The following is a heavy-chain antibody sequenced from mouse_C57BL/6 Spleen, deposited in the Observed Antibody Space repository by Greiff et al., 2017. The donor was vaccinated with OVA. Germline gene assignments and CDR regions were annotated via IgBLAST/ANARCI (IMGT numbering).Heavy chain of an antibody. CDR2: IYPGDGDT. J-gene: IGHJ3*01. V-gene: IGHV1-82*01. CDR1: GYAFSSSW. CDR3: ARDGTGAY. Sequence: VMLVESGPELVKPGASVKISCKASGYAFSSSWMNWVKQRPGKGLEWIGRIYPGDGDTNYNGKFKGKATLTADNSSSTAYMQLSSLTSEDSAVDFCARDGTGAYWGQGTLVTVSA. D-gene: IGHD4-1*01.